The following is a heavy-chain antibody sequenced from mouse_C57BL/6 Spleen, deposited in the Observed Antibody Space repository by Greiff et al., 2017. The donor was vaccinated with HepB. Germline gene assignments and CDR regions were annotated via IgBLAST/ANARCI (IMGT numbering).Heavy chain of an antibody. CDR2: IYPGSGNT. V-gene: IGHV1-76*01. J-gene: IGHJ1*03. D-gene: IGHD1-1*01. CDR3: AREYYDSSDWYFDV. Sequence: QVQLKESGAELVRPGASVKLSCKASGYTFTDYYINWVKQRPGQGLEWIARIYPGSGNTYYNEKFKGKATLTAEKSSSTAYMQLSSLTSEDSAVYFCAREYYDSSDWYFDVWGTGTTVTVSS. CDR1: GYTFTDYY.